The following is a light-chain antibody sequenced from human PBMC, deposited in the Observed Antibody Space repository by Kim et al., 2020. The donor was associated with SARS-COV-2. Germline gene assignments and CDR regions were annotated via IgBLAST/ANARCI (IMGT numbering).Light chain of an antibody. J-gene: IGLJ7*01. CDR1: NIGSKS. V-gene: IGLV3-21*04. CDR2: YDS. Sequence: SYELTQPPSVSVSPGQTASITCGGDNIGSKSVSWFQQKPGQAPVLVIYYDSDRPSGIPERFSGSNSGNTATLTISGVQAVDEADYYCQAWDSSSEGVVGG. CDR3: QAWDSSSEGV.